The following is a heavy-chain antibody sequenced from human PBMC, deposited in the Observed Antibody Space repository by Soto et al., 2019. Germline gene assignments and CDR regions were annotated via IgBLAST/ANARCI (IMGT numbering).Heavy chain of an antibody. Sequence: SETLSLTCTVSGGSISSSSYYWGWIRQPPGKGLEWIGSIYYSGSTYYNPSLKSRVTISVDTSKNQFSLKLSSVTAADTAVYYCARHVIEGLDDQITTVTPPGYFDYWGQGTLGTVSS. J-gene: IGHJ4*02. CDR2: IYYSGST. V-gene: IGHV4-39*01. CDR1: GGSISSSSYY. D-gene: IGHD4-4*01. CDR3: ARHVIEGLDDQITTVTPPGYFDY.